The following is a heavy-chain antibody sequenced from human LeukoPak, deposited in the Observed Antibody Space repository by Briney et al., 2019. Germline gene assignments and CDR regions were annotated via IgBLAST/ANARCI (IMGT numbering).Heavy chain of an antibody. CDR2: IYYSETI. J-gene: IGHJ5*02. Sequence: PSETLSLTCTVSGGSISSSSYYWGWIRQPPGKGLEWIGSIYYSETIYYNPSLESRVTLSLDTSKNQFSLKLSSVTAADTAVYYCARGYLYCSSTSCPRRWFDPWGQGTLVTVSS. CDR3: ARGYLYCSSTSCPRRWFDP. CDR1: GGSISSSSYY. D-gene: IGHD2-2*01. V-gene: IGHV4-39*07.